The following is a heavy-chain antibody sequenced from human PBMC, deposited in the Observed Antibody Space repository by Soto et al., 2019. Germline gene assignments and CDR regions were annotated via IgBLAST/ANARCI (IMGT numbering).Heavy chain of an antibody. V-gene: IGHV1-2*04. CDR2: INPNSGGT. CDR1: GYTFTGHY. D-gene: IGHD4-17*01. J-gene: IGHJ5*02. Sequence: ASVKVSCKASGYTFTGHYMHWVRQAPGQGLEWMGWINPNSGGTNYAQKFQGWVTMTRDTSISTAYMELSRLRSDDTAVYYCARAYNKMTTVTIDNWFDPWGQGTLVTVSS. CDR3: ARAYNKMTTVTIDNWFDP.